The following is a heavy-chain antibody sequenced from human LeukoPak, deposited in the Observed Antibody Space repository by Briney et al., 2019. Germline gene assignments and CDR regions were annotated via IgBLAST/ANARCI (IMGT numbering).Heavy chain of an antibody. J-gene: IGHJ3*02. CDR1: GGSISSGGYS. D-gene: IGHD2-15*01. V-gene: IGHV4-30-2*01. Sequence: SQTLSLTCAVSGGSISSGGYSWSWIRQPPGKGLEWIGYIYHSGSTYYNPSLKSRVTISVDRSKNQFSLKLSSVTAADTAVYYCAGGLRGAPEYCSGGSCHPVFDAFDIWGQGTMVTVSS. CDR2: IYHSGST. CDR3: AGGLRGAPEYCSGGSCHPVFDAFDI.